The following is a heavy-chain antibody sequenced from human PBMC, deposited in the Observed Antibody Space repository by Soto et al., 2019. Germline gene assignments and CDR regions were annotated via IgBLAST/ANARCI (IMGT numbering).Heavy chain of an antibody. D-gene: IGHD1-7*01. CDR2: INSDGSGT. CDR3: ARDSLELAVYFDY. V-gene: IGHV3-74*01. J-gene: IGHJ4*02. CDR1: GFTFSTFW. Sequence: EVQLEEPGGGLVQPGGSLRLSCAASGFTFSTFWMHWVRQAPGKGLVWVSRINSDGSGTSYADSVKGRFTISRDNAKNTLYLQMNSLRAEDTAVYYCARDSLELAVYFDYWGQGTLVTVSS.